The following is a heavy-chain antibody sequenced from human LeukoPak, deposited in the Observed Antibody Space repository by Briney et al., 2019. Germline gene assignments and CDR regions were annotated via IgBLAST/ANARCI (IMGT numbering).Heavy chain of an antibody. CDR3: AKGGSRYDFWSGPTQDY. CDR2: ISWNSGSI. J-gene: IGHJ4*02. CDR1: GFTFDGYA. D-gene: IGHD3/OR15-3a*01. Sequence: GGSLRLSCAASGFTFDGYAMHWVRQAPGKGLEWVSGISWNSGSIGYADSVKGRFTISRDNAKNSLYLQMNSLRAEDTALYYCAKGGSRYDFWSGPTQDYWGQGTLVTVSS. V-gene: IGHV3-9*01.